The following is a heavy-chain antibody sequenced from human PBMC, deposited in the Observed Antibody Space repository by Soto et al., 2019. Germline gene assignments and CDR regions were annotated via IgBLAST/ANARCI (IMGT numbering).Heavy chain of an antibody. Sequence: GGSLRLSCAASGFTFSSYWMNWVRQAPGKGLEWVANIKQDESEKYYVDSVKGRFTISRDNAKNSLLLQMSNLRAEDTAMYYCARADSSAGVTSDYWGQGTLVTVSS. CDR1: GFTFSSYW. CDR3: ARADSSAGVTSDY. J-gene: IGHJ4*02. V-gene: IGHV3-7*01. CDR2: IKQDESEK. D-gene: IGHD4-17*01.